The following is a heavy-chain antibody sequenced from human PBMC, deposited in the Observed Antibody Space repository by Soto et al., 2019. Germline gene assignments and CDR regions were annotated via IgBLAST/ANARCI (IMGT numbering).Heavy chain of an antibody. D-gene: IGHD3-9*01. CDR1: GGSVGTGAYY. CDR3: ARHDYYHRTFDI. V-gene: IGHV4-61*08. CDR2: TLYSGSP. Sequence: PSETLSLTCRVSGGSVGTGAYYWSWIRQPPGKGLEWIGYTLYSGSPNYNPSLQGLQSRVTISVDTSRNQFSLRLTSVTAADTALYYCARHDYYHRTFDIWGQGTLVTVSS. J-gene: IGHJ3*02.